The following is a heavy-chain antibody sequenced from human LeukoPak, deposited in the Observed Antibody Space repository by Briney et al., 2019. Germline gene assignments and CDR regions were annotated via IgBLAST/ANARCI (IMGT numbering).Heavy chain of an antibody. CDR3: ARHEYCIGGSCWVIGY. Sequence: SETLSLTCTVSGGSISSYHWIWIRRPPGKGRSWIGYIHYSGSTNYNPSLKSRVTPSVDTSKNQFSLGLSSVTAADTAVYYCARHEYCIGGSCWVIGYWGQGILVTVSS. V-gene: IGHV4-59*08. CDR2: IHYSGST. J-gene: IGHJ4*02. D-gene: IGHD2-15*01. CDR1: GGSISSYH.